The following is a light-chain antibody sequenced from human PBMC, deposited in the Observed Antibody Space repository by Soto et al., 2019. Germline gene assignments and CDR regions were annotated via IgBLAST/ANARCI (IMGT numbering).Light chain of an antibody. CDR3: QQRHMWPIT. CDR1: QSVSSSY. Sequence: EIVLTQSPGTLSLSPGERATLSCRASQSVSSSYLAWYQQKPGQAPRLLIYGASSRATGIPDRFSGSGSGTDFTLTISGLQSEDSAVYYCQQRHMWPITFGQGTRLEIK. J-gene: IGKJ5*01. CDR2: GAS. V-gene: IGKV3D-20*02.